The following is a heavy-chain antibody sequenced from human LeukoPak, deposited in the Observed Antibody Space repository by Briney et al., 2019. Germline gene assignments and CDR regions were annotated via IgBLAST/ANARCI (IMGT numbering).Heavy chain of an antibody. CDR2: IYYSGST. J-gene: IGHJ5*02. V-gene: IGHV4-59*01. Sequence: PSETLSLTCTVSGGSISSYYWSWIRQPPGKGLEWIGYIYYSGSTNYNPSLKSRVTISVDTSKNQFSLKLSSVTAADTAVYYCARGKPKRNNWFDPWGQGTLVTVSS. D-gene: IGHD6-25*01. CDR3: ARGKPKRNNWFDP. CDR1: GGSISSYY.